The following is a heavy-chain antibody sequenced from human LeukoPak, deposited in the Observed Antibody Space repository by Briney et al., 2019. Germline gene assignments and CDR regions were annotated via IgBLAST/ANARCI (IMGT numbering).Heavy chain of an antibody. CDR3: ARGVATIVVVPAAMETGYYYYMDV. CDR1: GYTFTSYG. V-gene: IGHV1-18*01. D-gene: IGHD2-2*01. J-gene: IGHJ6*03. Sequence: ASVKVSCKASGYTFTSYGISWVRQAPGQGLEWIGWISAYNVNTNYAQKLQGRVTMTTDTSTSPAYMELRSSRSDATALYYCARGVATIVVVPAAMETGYYYYMDVWGKGTTVTVSS. CDR2: ISAYNVNT.